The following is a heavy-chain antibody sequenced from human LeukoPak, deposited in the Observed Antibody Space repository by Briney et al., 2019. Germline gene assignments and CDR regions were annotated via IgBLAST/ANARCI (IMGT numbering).Heavy chain of an antibody. Sequence: GGSLRLSCAASGFTFSSYAMSWVRQAPGKGLEWVSAISGSGGSTYYAASVKGRFTISRDNSKNTLYLQMNSLRAEDTAVYYCAKWTMVRGVMPFDYWGQGTLVTVSS. CDR1: GFTFSSYA. J-gene: IGHJ4*02. CDR2: ISGSGGST. D-gene: IGHD3-10*01. V-gene: IGHV3-23*01. CDR3: AKWTMVRGVMPFDY.